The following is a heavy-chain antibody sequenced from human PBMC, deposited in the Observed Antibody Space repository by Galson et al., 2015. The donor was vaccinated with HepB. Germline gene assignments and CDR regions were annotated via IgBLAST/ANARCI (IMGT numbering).Heavy chain of an antibody. CDR2: IFPGDSDT. Sequence: QSGAEVKKPGESLKISCKGSGYNFDRSWIGWVRQMPGIGLEWMGIIFPGDSDTRYSPSFQGQVTISADTSISTAYLQWSSLKASDSAMYYCARWGGSDWFDPWGQGTLVTVSS. CDR3: ARWGGSDWFDP. V-gene: IGHV5-51*01. J-gene: IGHJ5*02. CDR1: GYNFDRSW. D-gene: IGHD3-16*01.